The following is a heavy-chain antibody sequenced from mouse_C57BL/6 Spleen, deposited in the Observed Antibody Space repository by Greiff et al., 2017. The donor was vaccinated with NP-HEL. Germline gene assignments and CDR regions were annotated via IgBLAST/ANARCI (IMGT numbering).Heavy chain of an antibody. Sequence: EVKLMESGGGLVKPGGSLKLSCAASGFTFSDYGIHWVRQAPETGLEWFAYISSGSSTIYYADTVKGRFTISRDNAKNTLFLQMTSLRSEDTAMYYCARDYSNYIFDYWGQGTTLTVSS. D-gene: IGHD2-5*01. V-gene: IGHV5-17*01. CDR3: ARDYSNYIFDY. CDR2: ISSGSSTI. J-gene: IGHJ2*01. CDR1: GFTFSDYG.